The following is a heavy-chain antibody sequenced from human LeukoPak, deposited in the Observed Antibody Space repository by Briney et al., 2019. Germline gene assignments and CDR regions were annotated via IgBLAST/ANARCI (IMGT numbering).Heavy chain of an antibody. CDR3: ARVRYTYGYRVPIYAMDV. D-gene: IGHD5-18*01. V-gene: IGHV4-34*01. CDR1: GGSFNGYY. CDR2: INHSGST. Sequence: SETLSLTCGVYGGSFNGYYWNWIRQPPGKGLEWIGEINHSGSTNYNPSLKSRVTISVDTSKKQFSLNLSSVTAADTAVYYCARVRYTYGYRVPIYAMDVWGQGTTVTVSS. J-gene: IGHJ6*02.